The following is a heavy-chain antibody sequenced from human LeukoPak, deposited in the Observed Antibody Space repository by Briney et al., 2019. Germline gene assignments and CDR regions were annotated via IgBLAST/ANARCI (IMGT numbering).Heavy chain of an antibody. CDR3: ARGGATVVNTRADWFDA. Sequence: ASVKVSCTASEYTFTGNYLTWLRQAPGQGCEWMGWINPITGGTKFAQQFQGRVTMTRDTYISTVYMELTGLISDDTAVYYCARGGATVVNTRADWFDAWGQGTLVTVSS. J-gene: IGHJ5*02. D-gene: IGHD2-2*01. V-gene: IGHV1-2*02. CDR2: INPITGGT. CDR1: EYTFTGNY.